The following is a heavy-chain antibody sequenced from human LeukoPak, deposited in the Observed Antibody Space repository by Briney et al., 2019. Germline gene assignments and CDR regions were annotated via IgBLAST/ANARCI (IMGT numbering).Heavy chain of an antibody. Sequence: SETLSLTCAVYGGSFSGYYWSWIRQPPGKGLEWIGEINHSGSTNYNPSLKSRVTISVDTSKNQFSLKLSSVTAADTAVYYCARDESSRDGYNRGIDYWGQGTLVTVSS. CDR1: GGSFSGYY. D-gene: IGHD5-24*01. J-gene: IGHJ4*02. CDR3: ARDESSRDGYNRGIDY. CDR2: INHSGST. V-gene: IGHV4-34*01.